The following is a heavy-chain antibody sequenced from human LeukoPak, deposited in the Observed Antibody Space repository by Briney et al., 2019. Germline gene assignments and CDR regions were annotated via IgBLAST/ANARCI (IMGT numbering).Heavy chain of an antibody. CDR3: AKQVGSSWLFDS. CDR2: VSGSGTYT. V-gene: IGHV3-23*01. CDR1: GFTFSNYA. D-gene: IGHD6-13*01. J-gene: IGHJ5*01. Sequence: TGGPLRLSCAASGFTFSNYAMTWVRQAPGKGLEWVSVVSGSGTYTYYADSLKGRFTISRDNSKNTLYLEMKSLRADDTAVYYCAKQVGSSWLFDSWGQGTLVTVSS.